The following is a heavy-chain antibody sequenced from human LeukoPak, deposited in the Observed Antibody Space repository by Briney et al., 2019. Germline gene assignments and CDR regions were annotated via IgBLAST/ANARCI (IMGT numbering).Heavy chain of an antibody. CDR1: GFTFDDYG. CDR2: INWNGRNV. CDR3: ARVRKQYYYDSSQHRDASDI. V-gene: IGHV3-20*04. D-gene: IGHD3-22*01. Sequence: PGGSLRLSCATSGFTFDDYGMNWVRQAPGKGLEWVSNINWNGRNVDYADSVKGRFTISRDKAKNSLHLQMNSLRAEDTAVYYCARVRKQYYYDSSQHRDASDIWGQGTMVIVSS. J-gene: IGHJ3*02.